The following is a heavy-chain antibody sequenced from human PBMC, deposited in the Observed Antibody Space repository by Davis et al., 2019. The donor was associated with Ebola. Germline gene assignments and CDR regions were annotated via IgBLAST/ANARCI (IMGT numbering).Heavy chain of an antibody. CDR3: ASGGYQRHMDV. CDR2: NIPIFGTA. D-gene: IGHD2-2*01. J-gene: IGHJ6*02. V-gene: IGHV1-69*13. Sequence: SVQVSCKASGGTFISYDLSWVRQAPGQAPEWMGRNIPIFGTANYAQKFQGRVTITADESTSTAYMELSSLRSEDTAVYYCASGGYQRHMDVWGQGTTVTVS. CDR1: GGTFISYD.